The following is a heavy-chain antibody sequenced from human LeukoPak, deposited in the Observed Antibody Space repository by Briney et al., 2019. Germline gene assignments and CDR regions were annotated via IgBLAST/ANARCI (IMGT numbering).Heavy chain of an antibody. CDR2: MSYDGFSK. V-gene: IGHV3-30*03. J-gene: IGHJ3*02. CDR3: AREGHTIGYCGSFDN. Sequence: GGSLRLSCASSRFTFSNSIFHWVRQAPGKGLEGVSAMSYDGFSKYYADSVKGRFTISRDDSRSAVDLQLSSLGPDDTAVYYYAREGHTIGYCGSFDNWGQGTAVAVS. CDR1: RFTFSNSI. D-gene: IGHD3-22*01.